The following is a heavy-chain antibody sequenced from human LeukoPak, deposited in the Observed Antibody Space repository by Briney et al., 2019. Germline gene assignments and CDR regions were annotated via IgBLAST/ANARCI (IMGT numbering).Heavy chain of an antibody. J-gene: IGHJ6*03. CDR1: GGTFSSYA. V-gene: IGHV1-69*05. CDR3: ARAKGDIVVVPAAMDTTYYYYYYMDV. Sequence: ASVKVSCKASGGTFSSYAISWVRQAPGQGLEWMGGIIPIFRTANYAQKFQGRVTITTDESTSTAYMELSSLRSEDTAVYYCARAKGDIVVVPAAMDTTYYYYYYMDVWGKGTTVTVSS. D-gene: IGHD2-2*01. CDR2: IIPIFRTA.